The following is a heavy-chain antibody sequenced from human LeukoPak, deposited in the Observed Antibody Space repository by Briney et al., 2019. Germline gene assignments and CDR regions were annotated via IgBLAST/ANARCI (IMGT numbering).Heavy chain of an antibody. CDR1: GFSFSDYA. Sequence: PGRALKLSCAASGFSFSDYAMHWVRQAPGKGLEWVTSVSFDGSNKYYADSVKGRFTTSRDNSKNTLYLEIDSLRPEDTALFFCARGGRASRWFFDLWGRGTLVTVSS. D-gene: IGHD3-10*01. CDR3: ARGGRASRWFFDL. CDR2: VSFDGSNK. J-gene: IGHJ2*01. V-gene: IGHV3-30*04.